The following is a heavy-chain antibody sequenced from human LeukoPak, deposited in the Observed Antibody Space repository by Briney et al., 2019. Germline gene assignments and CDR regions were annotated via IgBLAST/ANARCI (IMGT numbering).Heavy chain of an antibody. J-gene: IGHJ4*02. Sequence: GGSLGLSCSASGFTFSSYAMHWVRQAPGKGLEWLSYINGRGTYIDYAESLKGRITISRDNAQNSLYLQMNSLRVEDTAVYYCARSGREATEIDYWGQGTLVTVSS. V-gene: IGHV3-21*06. CDR2: INGRGTYI. CDR3: ARSGREATEIDY. D-gene: IGHD1-1*01. CDR1: GFTFSSYA.